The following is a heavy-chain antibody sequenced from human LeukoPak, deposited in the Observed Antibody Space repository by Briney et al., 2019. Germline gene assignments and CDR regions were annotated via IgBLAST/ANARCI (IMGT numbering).Heavy chain of an antibody. CDR2: ISSNSGSI. CDR3: AKDRGCGWYVYFDY. Sequence: PGRSLRLSCAASGFTFDDYAMHWVGQAPGKGLEWVSGISSNSGSIGYADSVKGRFTISRDNAKNSLYLQMNSLRAEDTALYYCAKDRGCGWYVYFDYWGQGTLVTVSS. D-gene: IGHD6-19*01. V-gene: IGHV3-9*01. J-gene: IGHJ4*02. CDR1: GFTFDDYA.